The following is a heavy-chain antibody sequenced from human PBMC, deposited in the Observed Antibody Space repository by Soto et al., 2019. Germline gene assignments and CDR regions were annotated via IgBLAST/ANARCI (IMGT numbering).Heavy chain of an antibody. V-gene: IGHV1-69*12. CDR1: GGTFSSYA. CDR2: ISPIFGTA. D-gene: IGHD6-6*01. Sequence: QVQLVQSGAEVKKPGSSVKVSCKASGGTFSSYAISWVRQAPGQGLGWMGGISPIFGTANYAQKFQGRVTITADESTSTAYMELSSLRSEDTAVYYCGREGSMAARFDYWGQGTLVTVSS. CDR3: GREGSMAARFDY. J-gene: IGHJ4*02.